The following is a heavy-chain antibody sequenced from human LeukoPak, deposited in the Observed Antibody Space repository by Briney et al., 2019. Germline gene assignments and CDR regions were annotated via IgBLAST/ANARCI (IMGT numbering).Heavy chain of an antibody. D-gene: IGHD6-13*01. CDR3: ARAYSSSWYFNWFDP. V-gene: IGHV4-59*08. Sequence: SETLSLTCTVSGGSISSYYWSWIRQPPGKGLEWIGYIYYSGSTYYNPSLRSRVTISVDTSKNQFSLKLSSVTAADTAVYYCARAYSSSWYFNWFDPWGQGTLVTVSS. CDR1: GGSISSYY. CDR2: IYYSGST. J-gene: IGHJ5*02.